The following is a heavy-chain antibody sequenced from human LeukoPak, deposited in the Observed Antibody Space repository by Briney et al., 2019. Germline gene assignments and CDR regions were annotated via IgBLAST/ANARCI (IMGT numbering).Heavy chain of an antibody. CDR3: VKDFGNHATDY. J-gene: IGHJ4*02. CDR2: IYYTGTA. D-gene: IGHD1-14*01. Sequence: SETLSLTCTVSGGSISRSNFYWGWIRQPPGKGLEWIGTIYYTGTAFYNPSLKSRITISVDTSKNQFSLKLNSVTAADTAVYYCVKDFGNHATDYWGQGTLVTVSS. V-gene: IGHV4-39*07. CDR1: GGSISRSNFY.